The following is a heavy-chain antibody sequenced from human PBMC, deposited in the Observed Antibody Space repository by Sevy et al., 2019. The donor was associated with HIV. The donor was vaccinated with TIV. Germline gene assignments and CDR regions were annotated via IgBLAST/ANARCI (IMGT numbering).Heavy chain of an antibody. J-gene: IGHJ6*02. Sequence: ASVKVSCKASGYTFTSYGISWVRQAPGQGLEWMGWISAYNGNTNYAQKLQGRVTMTTDTSTSTAYMELRSLRSDDTAVCYCPRVPYCSSTSCYIYGMDVWGQGTTVTVSS. CDR2: ISAYNGNT. CDR1: GYTFTSYG. CDR3: PRVPYCSSTSCYIYGMDV. D-gene: IGHD2-2*02. V-gene: IGHV1-18*01.